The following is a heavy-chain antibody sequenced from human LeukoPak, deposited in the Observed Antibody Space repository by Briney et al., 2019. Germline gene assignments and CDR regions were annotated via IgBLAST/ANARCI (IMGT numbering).Heavy chain of an antibody. CDR1: GGSIISSSSY. CDR3: ARREAQDPDDDYYDSSGYPSQYFQH. J-gene: IGHJ1*01. CDR2: IYYSGST. V-gene: IGHV4-39*01. Sequence: PSEALSLTCTVPGGSIISSSSYCGWISQPPEKWLEWLGFIYYSGSTYYNPSLKTRVTISVDTSKTQFSLKLNSVTAAHPLWFFCARREAQDPDDDYYDSSGYPSQYFQHWGQGTLVTVSS. D-gene: IGHD3-22*01.